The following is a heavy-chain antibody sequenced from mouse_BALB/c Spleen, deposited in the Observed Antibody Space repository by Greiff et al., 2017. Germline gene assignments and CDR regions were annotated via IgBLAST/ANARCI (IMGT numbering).Heavy chain of an antibody. CDR1: GYSFTSYW. Sequence: VQLKQSGTVLARPGASVKMSCKASGYSFTSYWMHWVKQRPGQGLEWIGAIYPGNSDTSYNQKFKGKAKLTAVTSASTAYMELSSLTNEDSAVYYCTTPRLFYYFDYWGQGTTLTVSS. J-gene: IGHJ2*01. V-gene: IGHV1-5*01. CDR2: IYPGNSDT. D-gene: IGHD1-2*01. CDR3: TTPRLFYYFDY.